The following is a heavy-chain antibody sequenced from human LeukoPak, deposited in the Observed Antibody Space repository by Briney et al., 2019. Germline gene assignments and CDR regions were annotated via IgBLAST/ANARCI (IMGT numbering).Heavy chain of an antibody. J-gene: IGHJ4*02. V-gene: IGHV4-39*01. CDR2: IYYSGST. D-gene: IGHD1-26*01. CDR3: ARATSGSYGY. Sequence: PSETLSLTCTVSGASISSSSYYWGWIRQPPGKGLEWIGTIYYSGSTYYHPSLKSRLTISVDTSKNQFSLQLNSVTPEDTAVYYCARATSGSYGYWGQGTLVTVSS. CDR1: GASISSSSYY.